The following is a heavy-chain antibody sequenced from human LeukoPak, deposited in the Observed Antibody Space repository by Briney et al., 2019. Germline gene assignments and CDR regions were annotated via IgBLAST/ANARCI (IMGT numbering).Heavy chain of an antibody. Sequence: ASVKVSCKVSGYTLTELSMHWVRQAPGKGLEWMGGFDPEDGETIYAQKFQGRVTMTEDTSTVTAYMELSSLRSEDTAVYYCATVNWGDYGGSIDYWGQGTLVTVSS. CDR2: FDPEDGET. CDR1: GYTLTELS. D-gene: IGHD4-23*01. V-gene: IGHV1-24*01. CDR3: ATVNWGDYGGSIDY. J-gene: IGHJ4*02.